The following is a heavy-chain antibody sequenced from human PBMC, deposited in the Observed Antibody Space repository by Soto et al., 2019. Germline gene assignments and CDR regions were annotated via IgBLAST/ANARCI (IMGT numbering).Heavy chain of an antibody. CDR2: IYYSGST. CDR1: GGSISSYH. D-gene: IGHD3-3*01. J-gene: IGHJ6*03. V-gene: IGHV4-59*01. Sequence: SETLSLTCTVSGGSISSYHWSWIRQPPGKGLEWIGYIYYSGSTNYNPSLKSRVTISVDTSKSQFSLKLSSVTAADTAVYYCARAQARYDFWSGYYLPNYYMDVWGKGTTVTVSS. CDR3: ARAQARYDFWSGYYLPNYYMDV.